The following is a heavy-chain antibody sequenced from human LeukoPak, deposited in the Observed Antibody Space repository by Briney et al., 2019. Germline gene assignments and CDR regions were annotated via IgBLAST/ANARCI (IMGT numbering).Heavy chain of an antibody. V-gene: IGHV3-21*04. D-gene: IGHD2-21*02. Sequence: GGSLRLSCAASGFTFSSYSMNWVRQAPGKGLEWVSSISSSSYIYYADSVKGRFTISRDNAKNSLYLQMNNLRVDDTAIYYCAKDHANTPVVTNWGQGILVSVSS. CDR3: AKDHANTPVVTN. J-gene: IGHJ4*02. CDR2: ISSSSYI. CDR1: GFTFSSYS.